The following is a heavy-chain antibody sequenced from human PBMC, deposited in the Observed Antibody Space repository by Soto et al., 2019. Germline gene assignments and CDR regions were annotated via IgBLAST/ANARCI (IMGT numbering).Heavy chain of an antibody. D-gene: IGHD3-10*02. CDR2: MRNDASNV. V-gene: IGHV3-33*01. J-gene: IGHJ6*02. CDR1: GLIFSNYG. Sequence: QVQLVESGGGVVQPGRSLRLSCTASGLIFSNYGMHWVRQAPGKGLEWVAVMRNDASNVHYGESVEGRVTISRDNFENAVFPLMNTLRAEDTVVDFCARQSSDMFAYGMDVWGRGTTVTVSS. CDR3: ARQSSDMFAYGMDV.